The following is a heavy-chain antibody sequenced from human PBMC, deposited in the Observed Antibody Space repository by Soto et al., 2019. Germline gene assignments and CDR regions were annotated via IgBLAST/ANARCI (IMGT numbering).Heavy chain of an antibody. J-gene: IGHJ4*02. D-gene: IGHD3-16*01. CDR2: ISYDGSNK. CDR3: ARDWYDYVFDY. Sequence: QVQLVESGGGVVQPGRSLRLSCAASGFTFSSYAMHWVRQAPGKGLEWVAVISYDGSNKYYADSVKGRFTISRDNSKNTLYLQMNRLRAEDTAVYYCARDWYDYVFDYWGQGTLVTVSS. CDR1: GFTFSSYA. V-gene: IGHV3-30-3*01.